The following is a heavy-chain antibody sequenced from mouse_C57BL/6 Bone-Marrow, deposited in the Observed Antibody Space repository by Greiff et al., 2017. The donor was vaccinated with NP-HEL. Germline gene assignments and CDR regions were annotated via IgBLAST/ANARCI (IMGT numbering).Heavy chain of an antibody. Sequence: QVQLQQSGPELVKPGASVKISCKASGYTFTDYYINWVKQRPGQGLEWIGWIFPGSGSTYYNEKFKGKATLTVDKSSSTAYMLLSSLTSEDSAVSFCARSPYDGYPYWYFDVWGTGTTVTVSS. J-gene: IGHJ1*03. CDR3: ARSPYDGYPYWYFDV. CDR1: GYTFTDYY. CDR2: IFPGSGST. V-gene: IGHV1-75*01. D-gene: IGHD2-3*01.